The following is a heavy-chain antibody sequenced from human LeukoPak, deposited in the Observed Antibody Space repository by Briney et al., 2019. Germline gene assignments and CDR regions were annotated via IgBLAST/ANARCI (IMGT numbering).Heavy chain of an antibody. Sequence: PGGSLRLSCAASGFTFSSYAMHWVRQAPGKGLEYVSAISSNGGSTYYANSVKGRFTISRDNSKNTLYLQMGSLRAEDMAVYYRAREENLWFGLDYWGQGTLVTVSS. V-gene: IGHV3-64*01. CDR2: ISSNGGST. J-gene: IGHJ4*02. CDR3: AREENLWFGLDY. D-gene: IGHD3-10*01. CDR1: GFTFSSYA.